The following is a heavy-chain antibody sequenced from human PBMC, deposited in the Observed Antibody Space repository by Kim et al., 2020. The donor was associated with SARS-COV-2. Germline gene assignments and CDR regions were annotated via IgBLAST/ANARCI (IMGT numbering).Heavy chain of an antibody. J-gene: IGHJ4*02. V-gene: IGHV4-30-2*04. CDR3: ARVGTIAAAPGF. D-gene: IGHD6-13*01. Sequence: YYNPSLKRRVTISVDTDKTQFSLKLSSVTAADTAVYYCARVGTIAAAPGFWGQGTLVTVSS.